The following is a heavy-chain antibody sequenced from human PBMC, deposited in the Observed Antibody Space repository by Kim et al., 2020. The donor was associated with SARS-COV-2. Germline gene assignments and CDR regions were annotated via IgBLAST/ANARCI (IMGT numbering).Heavy chain of an antibody. CDR2: YTSGRT. J-gene: IGHJ4*02. CDR3: ASALGH. D-gene: IGHD3-16*02. Sequence: YTSGRTHNNPSLQGRVTMSVDMSKNQFSLKLSSVPAADTAVYYCASALGHWGQGTLVTVSS. V-gene: IGHV4-4*07.